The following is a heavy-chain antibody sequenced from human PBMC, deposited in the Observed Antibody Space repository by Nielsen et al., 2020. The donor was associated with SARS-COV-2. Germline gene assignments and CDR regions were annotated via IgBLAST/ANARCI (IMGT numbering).Heavy chain of an antibody. CDR2: IWYDGSNK. D-gene: IGHD3-10*01. Sequence: GESLKISCAASGFTFSSYGMHWVRQAPGKGLEWVAVIWYDGSNKYYADSVEGRFTISRDNSKNTLYLQMNSLRAEDTAVYYCARDKFGAFDYWGQGTLVTVSS. CDR1: GFTFSSYG. J-gene: IGHJ4*02. CDR3: ARDKFGAFDY. V-gene: IGHV3-33*01.